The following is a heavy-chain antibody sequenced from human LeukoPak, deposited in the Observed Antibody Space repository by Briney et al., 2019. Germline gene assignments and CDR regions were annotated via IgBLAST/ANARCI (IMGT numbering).Heavy chain of an antibody. CDR1: GFTFSSYT. V-gene: IGHV3-30*04. CDR2: ILYDGTMQ. J-gene: IGHJ4*02. CDR3: ARDPRGPTGYDSSGRDTFDY. D-gene: IGHD3-22*01. Sequence: GGSLRLSCAASGFTFSSYTMSWVRQAPGKGLEWVAVILYDGTMQCYADSLKGRFTISRDNSQNTLYLQMRSLRVEDTAVYFCARDPRGPTGYDSSGRDTFDYWGQGTLVTVSS.